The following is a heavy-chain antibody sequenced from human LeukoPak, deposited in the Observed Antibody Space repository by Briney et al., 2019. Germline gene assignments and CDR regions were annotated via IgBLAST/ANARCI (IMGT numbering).Heavy chain of an antibody. V-gene: IGHV1-8*01. CDR1: GYTLTTYD. CDR3: ARANYYGSGKKDLDY. J-gene: IGHJ4*02. D-gene: IGHD3-10*01. CDR2: MKPNSGNI. Sequence: ASVKVSCKASGYTLTTYDINWVRQATGQGLEWMGWMKPNSGNIDYAQKFQGRVTMTRNTSMSTAYMELNSLRSEDTAVYYCARANYYGSGKKDLDYWGQGTLVTVSS.